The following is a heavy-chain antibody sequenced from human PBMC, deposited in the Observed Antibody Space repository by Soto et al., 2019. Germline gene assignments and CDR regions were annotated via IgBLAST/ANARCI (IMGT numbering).Heavy chain of an antibody. D-gene: IGHD1-1*01. V-gene: IGHV4-31*03. Sequence: QVQLQESGPGLVKPSQTLSLTCTVSGGSISSSGYYWSWIRQHPGKGLEWIGYIYYSGSTYYNPSLKSRVTIAVDTSKNQFSLKLSSVTAADTAVYYCARALALQPGWFDPWGQGTLVTVSS. CDR3: ARALALQPGWFDP. CDR2: IYYSGST. CDR1: GGSISSSGYY. J-gene: IGHJ5*02.